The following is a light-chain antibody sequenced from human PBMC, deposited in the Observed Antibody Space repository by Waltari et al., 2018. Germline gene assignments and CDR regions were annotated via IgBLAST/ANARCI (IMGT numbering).Light chain of an antibody. CDR2: GAS. J-gene: IGKJ2*01. Sequence: ESVMTQSPGTLSLSPGERATLSCRASQSVRSSYLAWYQQRPGQAPRLLIYGASSMATGVPDRFSASGSGTDFTLTISRLEPEDFAVYYCQQYGNSPIYTFGQVTKLEI. CDR1: QSVRSSY. V-gene: IGKV3-20*01. CDR3: QQYGNSPIYT.